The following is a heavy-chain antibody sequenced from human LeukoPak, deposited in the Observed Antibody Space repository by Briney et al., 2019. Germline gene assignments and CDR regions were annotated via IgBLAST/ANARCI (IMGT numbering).Heavy chain of an antibody. J-gene: IGHJ6*02. Sequence: ASVKVSCKASGYTFTSYDNNWVRQATGQGLEWMGWMNPNSGNTGYAQKFQGRVTMTRNTSISTAYMELSSLRSEDTAVYYCARVRDYVWGSYRQIYYYYGMDVWGQGTTVTVSS. CDR2: MNPNSGNT. CDR3: ARVRDYVWGSYRQIYYYYGMDV. CDR1: GYTFTSYD. D-gene: IGHD3-16*02. V-gene: IGHV1-8*01.